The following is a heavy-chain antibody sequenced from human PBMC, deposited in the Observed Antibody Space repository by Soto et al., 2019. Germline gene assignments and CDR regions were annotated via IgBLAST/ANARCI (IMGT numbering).Heavy chain of an antibody. CDR1: GGSFSGYY. CDR3: ARGRIVVAPAAIKNWFDP. Sequence: SETLSLTCAVYGGSFSGYYRSWIRQPPGKGLEWIGEINHSGSTNYNPSLKSRVTISVDTSKNQFSLKLSSVTAADTAVYYCARGRIVVAPAAIKNWFDPWGQGTLVTVS. CDR2: INHSGST. J-gene: IGHJ5*02. D-gene: IGHD2-2*01. V-gene: IGHV4-34*01.